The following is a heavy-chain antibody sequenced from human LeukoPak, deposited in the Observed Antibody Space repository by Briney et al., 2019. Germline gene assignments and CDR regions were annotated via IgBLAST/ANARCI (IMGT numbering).Heavy chain of an antibody. D-gene: IGHD6-13*01. CDR3: ARTDSRRYSTSWYTTDY. CDR2: IKQDGNEK. CDR1: GFRFNTYW. J-gene: IGHJ4*02. V-gene: IGHV3-7*01. Sequence: GGSLRLSCAASGFRFNTYWMSWVRQAPGKGLEWVANIKQDGNEKYYADSVKGRFTISRDNTKNSLSLQMNSLRAEDTAVYYCARTDSRRYSTSWYTTDYWGQGTLVTVSS.